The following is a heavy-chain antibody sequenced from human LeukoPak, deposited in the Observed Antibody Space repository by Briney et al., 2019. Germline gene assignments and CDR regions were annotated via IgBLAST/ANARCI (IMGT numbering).Heavy chain of an antibody. CDR1: GGSFSGYY. CDR3: ARARAVAGPDY. D-gene: IGHD6-19*01. J-gene: IGHJ4*02. Sequence: SETLSLTCAVYGGSFSGYYWSWIRRPPGKGLEWIGEINHSGSTNYNPSLKSRVTISVDTSKNQFSLKLSSVTAADTAVYYCARARAVAGPDYWGQGTLVTVSS. V-gene: IGHV4-34*01. CDR2: INHSGST.